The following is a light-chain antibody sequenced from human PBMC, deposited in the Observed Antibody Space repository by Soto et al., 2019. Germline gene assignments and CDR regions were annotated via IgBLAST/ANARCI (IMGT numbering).Light chain of an antibody. J-gene: IGLJ3*02. CDR3: CSFTSINTWV. CDR2: EVG. V-gene: IGLV2-14*01. CDR1: GSDVGGYNY. Sequence: QSALTQPASVSGSLGQSITISCTGTGSDVGGYNYVSWYQQHPGQAPKLMIYEVGNRPSGVSDRFSASKSGNTASLTISGLQTEDEADYYCCSFTSINTWVFGGGTKLTVL.